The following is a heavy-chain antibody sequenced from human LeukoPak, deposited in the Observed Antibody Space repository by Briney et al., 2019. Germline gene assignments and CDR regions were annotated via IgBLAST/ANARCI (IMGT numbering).Heavy chain of an antibody. CDR3: TKARAPYGSGSYHFDY. Sequence: TGGSLRLSCAASGFSFSSYAMHWVRQAPGKGLEWVSVVGDTGHHTFYADFVEGRFTISRDNSKNMLDLQMNGLRAEDTAVYYCTKARAPYGSGSYHFDYWGQGTLVTVSS. CDR2: VGDTGHHT. CDR1: GFSFSSYA. D-gene: IGHD3-10*01. J-gene: IGHJ4*02. V-gene: IGHV3-23*01.